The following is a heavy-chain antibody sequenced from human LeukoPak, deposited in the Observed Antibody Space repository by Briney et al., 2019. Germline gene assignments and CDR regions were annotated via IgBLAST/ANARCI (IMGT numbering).Heavy chain of an antibody. V-gene: IGHV3-53*01. D-gene: IGHD5-18*01. J-gene: IGHJ4*02. CDR1: GFTVISNY. Sequence: GGSLRLSCAASGFTVISNYLSWGRQAPGKGLEWVSVIYSGGSTYYADSVKGRFTISRDNSKNTLYLQKNSLRAEDTAVYYCARDGYSYGPPLLGGQGTLVTVSS. CDR2: IYSGGST. CDR3: ARDGYSYGPPLL.